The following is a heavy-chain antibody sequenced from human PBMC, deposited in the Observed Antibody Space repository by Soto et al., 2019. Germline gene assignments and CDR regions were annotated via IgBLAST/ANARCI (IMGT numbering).Heavy chain of an antibody. CDR2: IYYSGST. CDR1: GGSISSGGYY. Sequence: SETLSLTCTVSGGSISSGGYYWSWIRQHPGKGLEWIGYIYYSGSTYYNPSLKSRVTISVDTSKNQFSLKLSSVTAADTAVYYCAREGPSANYYDSSGSEAEDAFDIWGQGTMVTVSS. D-gene: IGHD3-22*01. CDR3: AREGPSANYYDSSGSEAEDAFDI. J-gene: IGHJ3*02. V-gene: IGHV4-31*03.